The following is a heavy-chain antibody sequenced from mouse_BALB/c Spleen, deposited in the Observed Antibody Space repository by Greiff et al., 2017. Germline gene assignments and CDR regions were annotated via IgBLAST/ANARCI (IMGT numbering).Heavy chain of an antibody. Sequence: QVQLQQSGAELVKPGASVKLSCKASGYTFTSYWMHWVKQRPGQGLEWIGEINPSNGRTNYNEKFKSKATLTVDKSSSTAYMPLSSLTSEDSAVYYCASCSSYWYFDVWGAGTTVTVSS. J-gene: IGHJ1*01. CDR2: INPSNGRT. V-gene: IGHV1S81*02. CDR1: GYTFTSYW. CDR3: ASCSSYWYFDV. D-gene: IGHD1-1*01.